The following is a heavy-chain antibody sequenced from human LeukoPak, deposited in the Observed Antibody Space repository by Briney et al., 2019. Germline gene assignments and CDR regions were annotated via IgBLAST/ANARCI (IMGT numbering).Heavy chain of an antibody. J-gene: IGHJ3*02. D-gene: IGHD2-2*02. V-gene: IGHV4-34*01. CDR3: ARYCSSTSCYTRDAFDI. CDR1: GVSFSGFY. CDR2: INHSGST. Sequence: SETLSLTCAVYGVSFSGFYWSWIRQPPGKGLEWIGEINHSGSTNYNPSLKSRVTISVDTSKNQFSLQLSSVTAADTAVYYCARYCSSTSCYTRDAFDIWGQGTIVTVS.